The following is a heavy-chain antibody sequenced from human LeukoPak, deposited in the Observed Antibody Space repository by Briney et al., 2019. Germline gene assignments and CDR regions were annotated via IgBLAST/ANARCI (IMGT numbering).Heavy chain of an antibody. Sequence: GGSLRLSCSASGFTFSTYWMVWVRQAPGKGLEWVANIKEDGSEKNYVDSVKGRFTISRDNSKNTLYLQMNSLRAEDTAVYYCARGYYDSSGRHIYLDYWGQGTLVTVSS. D-gene: IGHD3-22*01. CDR1: GFTFSTYW. V-gene: IGHV3-7*01. CDR3: ARGYYDSSGRHIYLDY. J-gene: IGHJ4*02. CDR2: IKEDGSEK.